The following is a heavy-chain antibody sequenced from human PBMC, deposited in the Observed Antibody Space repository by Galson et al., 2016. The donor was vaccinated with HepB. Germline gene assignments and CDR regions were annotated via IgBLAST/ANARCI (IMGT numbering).Heavy chain of an antibody. CDR3: AVVVVTATGVEYFRH. CDR2: ISRSSSTI. CDR1: GFTFSSYS. Sequence: SLRLSCAASGFTFSSYSMNWVRQAPGKGLEWVSYISRSSSTISCADSVKGRFTISRDNAKNSLYLQMNSLRDEDTAVYYCAVVVVTATGVEYFRHWGQGTLVTVSS. J-gene: IGHJ1*01. V-gene: IGHV3-48*02. D-gene: IGHD2-21*02.